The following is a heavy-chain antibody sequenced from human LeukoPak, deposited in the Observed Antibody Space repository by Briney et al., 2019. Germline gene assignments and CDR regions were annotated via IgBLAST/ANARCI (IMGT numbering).Heavy chain of an antibody. CDR2: ISWNSGSM. Sequence: GGSLRLSCAASGFTFDDYAMHWVRQAPGKGLEWVSGISWNSGSMGYADSVKGRFTISRDNAKNSLYLQMNSLRAEDTAMYYCAKCPYSSSWANWFDPWGQGTLVTVSS. V-gene: IGHV3-9*01. CDR3: AKCPYSSSWANWFDP. J-gene: IGHJ5*02. CDR1: GFTFDDYA. D-gene: IGHD6-13*01.